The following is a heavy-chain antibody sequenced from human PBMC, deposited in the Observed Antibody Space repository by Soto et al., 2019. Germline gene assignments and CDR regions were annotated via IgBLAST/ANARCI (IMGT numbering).Heavy chain of an antibody. CDR2: ISSSGSTI. CDR1: GFTFSDYY. D-gene: IGHD1-1*01. Sequence: GGSLRLSCAASGFTFSDYYMSWIRQAPGKGLEWVSYISSSGSTIYYADSVKGRFTISRDNAKNSLYLQMNSLRAEDTAVYYCAKSRVRVAWNDYFDYWGQGTLVTVSS. V-gene: IGHV3-11*01. J-gene: IGHJ4*02. CDR3: AKSRVRVAWNDYFDY.